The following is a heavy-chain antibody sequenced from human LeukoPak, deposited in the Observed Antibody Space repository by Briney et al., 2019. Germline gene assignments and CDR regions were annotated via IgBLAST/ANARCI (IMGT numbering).Heavy chain of an antibody. D-gene: IGHD5-12*01. CDR2: ISSSSSYI. CDR1: GFTFSSYS. Sequence: GGSLRLSCAASGFTFSSYSMNWVRQAPGKGLEWVSSISSSSSYIYYADSVKGRFTISRDNAKNSLYLQMNSLRAEDTAVYYCARDPRFSGYFDYWGQGTLVTVSS. CDR3: ARDPRFSGYFDY. J-gene: IGHJ4*02. V-gene: IGHV3-21*01.